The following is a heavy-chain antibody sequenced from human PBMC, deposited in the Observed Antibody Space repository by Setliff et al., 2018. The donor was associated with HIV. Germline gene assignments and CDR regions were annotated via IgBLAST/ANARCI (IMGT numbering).Heavy chain of an antibody. Sequence: SETLSLTCTVSGGSISGYYWSWIRQPPGKGLEWIAYIYYSGSTNYNPSLKSRVTISVDTSKNQFSLKLSSVTAADTAVYYCARAPGGAAVASAFDIWGQGTMVTVSS. D-gene: IGHD6-19*01. CDR2: IYYSGST. CDR3: ARAPGGAAVASAFDI. V-gene: IGHV4-59*08. J-gene: IGHJ3*02. CDR1: GGSISGYY.